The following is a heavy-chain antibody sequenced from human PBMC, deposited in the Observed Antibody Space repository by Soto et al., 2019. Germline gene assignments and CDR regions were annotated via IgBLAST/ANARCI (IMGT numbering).Heavy chain of an antibody. CDR3: ARQGYCSGGSCYDGSFLYYYMDV. Sequence: SETLSLTCTVTAGSITSSRYYWGWIRQSPGKGLEWIGSIYYSGTTYYNPSLKSRVTISVDTSNDQFSLKLNSVTAADSAVHFCARQGYCSGGSCYDGSFLYYYMDVWGKGTTVTVSS. D-gene: IGHD2-15*01. J-gene: IGHJ6*03. V-gene: IGHV4-39*01. CDR2: IYYSGTT. CDR1: AGSITSSRYY.